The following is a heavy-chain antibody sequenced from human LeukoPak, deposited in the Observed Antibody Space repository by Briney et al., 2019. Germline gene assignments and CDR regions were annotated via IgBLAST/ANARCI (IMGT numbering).Heavy chain of an antibody. CDR2: INRSGST. V-gene: IGHV4-34*01. CDR3: ARGGFYCGDDCYVDY. D-gene: IGHD2-21*02. CDR1: GGSLSYYY. Sequence: SETLSLTCAVYGGSLSYYYWSWIRQSPDKGLEWIGEINRSGSTNYNPSLKSRVTISVDTSHNQFSLHLSSVAAADTAVYYCARGGFYCGDDCYVDYWGRGTLVTVSS. J-gene: IGHJ4*02.